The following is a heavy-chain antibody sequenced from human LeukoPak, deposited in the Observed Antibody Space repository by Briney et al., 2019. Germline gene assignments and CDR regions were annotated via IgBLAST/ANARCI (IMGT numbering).Heavy chain of an antibody. V-gene: IGHV1-46*01. CDR2: INPSGGST. J-gene: IGHJ4*02. CDR1: GYTFSSYY. CDR3: ARSDGSGYYRGPFDY. D-gene: IGHD3-22*01. Sequence: ASVKVSCKASGYTFSSYYMHWVRQAPGRGLEWMGIINPSGGSTSYAQKFQGRVTMTRDTSTSTVYMELSSLRSEDTAVYYCARSDGSGYYRGPFDYWGQGTLVTVSS.